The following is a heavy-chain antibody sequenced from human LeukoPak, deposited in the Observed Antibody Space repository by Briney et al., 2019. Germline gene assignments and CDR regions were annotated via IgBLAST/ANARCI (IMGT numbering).Heavy chain of an antibody. CDR2: INPNSGGT. J-gene: IGHJ5*02. CDR1: GYTFTSYY. V-gene: IGHV1-2*06. D-gene: IGHD3-22*01. Sequence: ASVKVSCKASGYTFTSYYMHWVRQAPGQGLEWMGRINPNSGGTNYAQKFQGRVTMTRDTSISTAYMELSRLRSDDTAVYYCAKEITMIVVALYPWGQGTLVTVSS. CDR3: AKEITMIVVALYP.